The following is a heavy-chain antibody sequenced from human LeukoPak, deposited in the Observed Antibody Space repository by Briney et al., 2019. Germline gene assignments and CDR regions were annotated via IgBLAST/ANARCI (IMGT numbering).Heavy chain of an antibody. CDR1: GGSISSYY. Sequence: SETLSLTCTVPGGSISSYYWSWIRQPPGKGLEWIGYIYYSGSTNYNPSLKSRVTISVDTSKNQFSLKPSSVTAADTAVYYCARAEVIPYYFDYWGQGTLVTVSS. CDR2: IYYSGST. D-gene: IGHD3-16*02. CDR3: ARAEVIPYYFDY. V-gene: IGHV4-59*01. J-gene: IGHJ4*02.